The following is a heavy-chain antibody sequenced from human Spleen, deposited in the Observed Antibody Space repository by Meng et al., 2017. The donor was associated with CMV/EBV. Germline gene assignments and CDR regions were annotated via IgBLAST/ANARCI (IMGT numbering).Heavy chain of an antibody. V-gene: IGHV3-23*01. CDR3: AKDRSGAAAVDY. D-gene: IGHD6-13*01. J-gene: IGHJ4*02. CDR1: GSTFASYA. Sequence: CAASGSTFASYAMTWVRQAPGKGLEWVSTIRGSGGTTYYADSVKGRFTISRDNSKNTLYLQMNSLRADDTAVYYCAKDRSGAAAVDYWGQGTLVTVSS. CDR2: IRGSGGTT.